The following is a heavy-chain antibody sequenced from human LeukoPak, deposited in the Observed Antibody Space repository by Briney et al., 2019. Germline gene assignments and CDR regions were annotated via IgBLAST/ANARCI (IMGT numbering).Heavy chain of an antibody. J-gene: IGHJ3*02. D-gene: IGHD2-2*01. Sequence: PSETLSLTCTVSGGSISSYYRSWIRQPPGKGLEWIGYIYYSGSTNYNPSLKSRVTISVDTSKNQFSLKLSSVTAADTAVYYCARSPIVVVPAATPGPDAFDIWGQGTMVTVSS. CDR2: IYYSGST. V-gene: IGHV4-59*01. CDR1: GGSISSYY. CDR3: ARSPIVVVPAATPGPDAFDI.